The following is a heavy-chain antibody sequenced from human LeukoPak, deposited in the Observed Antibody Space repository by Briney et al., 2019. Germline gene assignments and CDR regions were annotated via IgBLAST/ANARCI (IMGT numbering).Heavy chain of an antibody. CDR1: GCPCTTCD. V-gene: IGHV1-69*13. J-gene: IGHJ5*02. Sequence: ASVKVSCKTSGCPCTTCDINWGRLPPGQGLGLMGGVVPNFGETTYSQKFQGRVTITPDEATSTAYRELSSLRSEDRAAYYCERVDGARPQDRRFDPWGQGTLVTVSS. CDR3: ERVDGARPQDRRFDP. D-gene: IGHD2-15*01. CDR2: VVPNFGET.